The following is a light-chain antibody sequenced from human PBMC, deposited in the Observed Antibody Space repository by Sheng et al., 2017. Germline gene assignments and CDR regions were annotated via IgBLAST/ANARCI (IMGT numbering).Light chain of an antibody. J-gene: IGKJ1*01. CDR1: ETGSSSF. Sequence: EIVLTQSPGTLSLSPGERATLSCRASETGSSSFIAWSQHKPGQAPRLLIYAASSRATGIPDRFSGSGSGTDFTLTINKLEPEDFAVYYCQQYYIAPWTFGQGTEGGDQT. CDR2: AAS. CDR3: QQYYIAPWT. V-gene: IGKV3-20*01.